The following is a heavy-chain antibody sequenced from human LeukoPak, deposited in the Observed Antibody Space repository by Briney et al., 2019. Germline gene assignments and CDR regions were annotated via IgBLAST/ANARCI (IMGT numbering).Heavy chain of an antibody. D-gene: IGHD4-23*01. V-gene: IGHV4-59*02. CDR2: VYNSGTT. CDR1: GGFATYYG. Sequence: SETLSLTCTVSGGFATYYGWSWIRQPPGKGLEWIGFVYNSGTTKHNPSLKSRVTISRDTSRNQFSLKLASVTAADTAVYYCAQEDTVVTRTYWGQGTLVTVSS. CDR3: AQEDTVVTRTY. J-gene: IGHJ4*02.